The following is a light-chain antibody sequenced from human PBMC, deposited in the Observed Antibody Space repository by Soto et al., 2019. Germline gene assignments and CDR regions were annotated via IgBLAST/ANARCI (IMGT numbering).Light chain of an antibody. CDR3: CSYAGSTTPYG. CDR2: EGS. CDR1: SSDVGSYNL. Sequence: QSALTQPASVSGSPGQSITISCTGTSSDVGSYNLVSWYQQHPGKAPKLMIYEGSKRPSGDSNRFSGSKSGNTASLTISGLQAEDEADYFCCSYAGSTTPYGFGSGTKVNVL. V-gene: IGLV2-23*01. J-gene: IGLJ1*01.